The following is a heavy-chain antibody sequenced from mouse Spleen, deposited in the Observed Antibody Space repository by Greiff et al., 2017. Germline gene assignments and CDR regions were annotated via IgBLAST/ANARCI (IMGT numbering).Heavy chain of an antibody. J-gene: IGHJ3*01. D-gene: IGHD3-3*01. CDR1: GFSLTSYG. V-gene: IGHV2-6*02. Sequence: VKLQESGPGLVQPSQSLSITCTVSGFSLTSYGVHWVRQPPGKGLEWLVVIWSDGSTTYNSALKSRLSISKDNSKSQVFLKMNSLQTDDTAMYSCARNRDGEKGFAYWGQGTLVTVSA. CDR3: ARNRDGEKGFAY. CDR2: IWSDGST.